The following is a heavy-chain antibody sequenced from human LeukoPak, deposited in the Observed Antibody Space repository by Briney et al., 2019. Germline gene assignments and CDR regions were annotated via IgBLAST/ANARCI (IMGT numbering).Heavy chain of an antibody. CDR2: ISSSSSYI. Sequence: GGSLRLSCAASGFTFSSYSMNWVRQAPGKGLEWVSSISSSSSYIYYADSVKGRFTISRDNGKDSLYLQMNSLRAEDTAVYYCARDRSLGFLEWLLFDYWGQGTLVTVSS. D-gene: IGHD3-3*01. V-gene: IGHV3-21*01. CDR1: GFTFSSYS. CDR3: ARDRSLGFLEWLLFDY. J-gene: IGHJ4*02.